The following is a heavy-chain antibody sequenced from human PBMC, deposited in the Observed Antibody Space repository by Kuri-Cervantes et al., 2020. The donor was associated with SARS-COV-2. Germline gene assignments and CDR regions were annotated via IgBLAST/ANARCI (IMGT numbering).Heavy chain of an antibody. CDR2: INPSGGST. V-gene: IGHV1-46*01. D-gene: IGHD3-3*01. Sequence: ASVKVSCKASGYTFTNYGISWVRQAPGQGLEWMGIINPSGGSTSYAQKFQGRVTMTRDTSTSTVYMELSSLRSEDTAVYYCARDWGQSRYDFWSGYALGYWGQGTLVTVSS. J-gene: IGHJ4*02. CDR1: GYTFTNYG. CDR3: ARDWGQSRYDFWSGYALGY.